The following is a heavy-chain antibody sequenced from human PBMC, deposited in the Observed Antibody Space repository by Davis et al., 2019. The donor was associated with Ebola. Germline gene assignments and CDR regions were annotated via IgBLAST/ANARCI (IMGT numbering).Heavy chain of an antibody. V-gene: IGHV3-33*08. CDR2: IWYDGGNK. J-gene: IGHJ4*02. CDR3: ARPVMTALTTGDY. Sequence: GGSLRLSCVGSGFTFSGFDIHWVRQAPGKGLEWVAVIWYDGGNKYYLDSVKGRFTISRDNSKNTLFLQMNGLRAEDTGVYYCARPVMTALTTGDYCGQGTLVVVTS. CDR1: GFTFSGFD. D-gene: IGHD1-1*01.